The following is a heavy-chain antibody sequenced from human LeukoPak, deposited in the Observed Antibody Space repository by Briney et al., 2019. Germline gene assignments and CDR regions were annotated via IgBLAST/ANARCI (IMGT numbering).Heavy chain of an antibody. CDR3: ARTNDRFRYGMDV. D-gene: IGHD3-16*02. CDR2: IYYSGST. CDR1: GGSINSYY. Sequence: SETLSLTCTVSGGSINSYYWSWIRQPPGKGLEWIGYIYYSGSTNYNPSLKSRVTISVDTSKNQFSLKLNSVTAADTAVYYCARTNDRFRYGMDVWGQGTTVIVSS. V-gene: IGHV4-59*01. J-gene: IGHJ6*02.